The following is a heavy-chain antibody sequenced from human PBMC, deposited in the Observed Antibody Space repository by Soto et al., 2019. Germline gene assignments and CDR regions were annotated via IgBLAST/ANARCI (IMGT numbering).Heavy chain of an antibody. J-gene: IGHJ6*02. Sequence: VESLKISGNGSGYSFTSYWIGWVRQMPWKGLEWMGIIYPGDSDTRYSPSFQGQVTISADKSISTAYLQWSSLKASDTAMYYCATSYCSSTSCYQRYGMDVWGQGTTVTVSS. D-gene: IGHD2-2*01. CDR3: ATSYCSSTSCYQRYGMDV. CDR2: IYPGDSDT. CDR1: GYSFTSYW. V-gene: IGHV5-51*01.